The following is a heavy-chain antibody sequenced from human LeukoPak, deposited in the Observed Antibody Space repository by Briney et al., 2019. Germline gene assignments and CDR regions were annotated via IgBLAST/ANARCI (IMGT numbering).Heavy chain of an antibody. CDR3: AKTSGSYSNWYFDL. Sequence: GASVKVSCKASGYTFTGYYMHWVRQAPGQGLEWMGRIIPILGIANYAQKFQGRVTITADKSTSTAYMELSSLRSEDTAVYYCAKTSGSYSNWYFDLWGRGTLVTVSS. D-gene: IGHD1-26*01. J-gene: IGHJ2*01. V-gene: IGHV1-69*02. CDR2: IIPILGIA. CDR1: GYTFTGYY.